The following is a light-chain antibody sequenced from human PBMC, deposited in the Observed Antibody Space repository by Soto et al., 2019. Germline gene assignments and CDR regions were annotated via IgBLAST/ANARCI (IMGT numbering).Light chain of an antibody. CDR3: GSWDSSWSAYV. CDR1: SSNIGGNS. V-gene: IGLV1-51*01. J-gene: IGLJ1*01. Sequence: QSVLTQPPPVTAAPGQKVTISCSGSSSNIGGNSVSWYQQLPGTAPKLLIYDDNKRPSGIPDRFSGSKSGTSATLGITGFQTGDEADYYCGSWDSSWSAYVFGTGSKVT. CDR2: DDN.